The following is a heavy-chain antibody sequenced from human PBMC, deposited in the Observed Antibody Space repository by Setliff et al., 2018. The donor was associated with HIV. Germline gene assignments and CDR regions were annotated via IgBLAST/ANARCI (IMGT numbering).Heavy chain of an antibody. D-gene: IGHD3-10*01. V-gene: IGHV4-61*02. CDR2: IYTRGST. CDR1: SDSISSGSYY. Sequence: SETLSLTCAVSSDSISSGSYYWSWIRQPAGKGLEWIGRIYTRGSTNYNPSLKSRVTISVDTSKNHVSLELTSVTAADTAVYYCARAIKYYYGSGSQAYFDLWGRGTLVTVSS. CDR3: ARAIKYYYGSGSQAYFDL. J-gene: IGHJ2*01.